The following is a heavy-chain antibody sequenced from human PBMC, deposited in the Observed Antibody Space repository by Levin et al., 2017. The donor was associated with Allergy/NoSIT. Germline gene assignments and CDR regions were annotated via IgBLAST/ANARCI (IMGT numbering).Heavy chain of an antibody. Sequence: GASVKVSCAASGFTFSRYLMHWVRHAPGKGLVWVSRINIDGSTTDYADSVKGRFTISRDSAKSTLYLQMSSLRAEDTAVYYCARGIFETTYYSLGAWGQGTLVTVSS. CDR1: GFTFSRYL. J-gene: IGHJ5*02. CDR2: INIDGSTT. D-gene: IGHD2/OR15-2a*01. V-gene: IGHV3-74*01. CDR3: ARGIFETTYYSLGA.